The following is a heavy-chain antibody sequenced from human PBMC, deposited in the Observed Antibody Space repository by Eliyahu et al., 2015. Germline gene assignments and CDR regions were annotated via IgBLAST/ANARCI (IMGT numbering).Heavy chain of an antibody. Sequence: VQLQESGPGLVKPAETLSLTCSVSGGSLNNYYWSWIRQSPGKGPEWIGYIYFRGSTNYNPSLKSRVTISVDTSKNQFSLNLSSVTAADTAVYICARGISIWSGAYIAPQRYFDSWGQGILVTVSS. CDR3: ARGISIWSGAYIAPQRYFDS. CDR2: IYFRGST. CDR1: GGSLNNYY. D-gene: IGHD3-3*01. V-gene: IGHV4-59*01. J-gene: IGHJ4*02.